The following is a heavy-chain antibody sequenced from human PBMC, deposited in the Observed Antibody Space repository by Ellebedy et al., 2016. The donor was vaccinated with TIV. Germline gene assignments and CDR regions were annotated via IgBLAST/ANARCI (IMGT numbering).Heavy chain of an antibody. CDR1: GYTFTSYG. D-gene: IGHD3-3*01. V-gene: IGHV1-18*04. Sequence: ASVKVSCKASGYTFTSYGINWVRQAPGQGLEWMGWISAYNGNTNYTQRLQGRVTMTTDTSTSTAYMELRSLRSDDTAVYYCARVPLRFLEWVFMDVWGQGTTVSVSS. J-gene: IGHJ6*02. CDR3: ARVPLRFLEWVFMDV. CDR2: ISAYNGNT.